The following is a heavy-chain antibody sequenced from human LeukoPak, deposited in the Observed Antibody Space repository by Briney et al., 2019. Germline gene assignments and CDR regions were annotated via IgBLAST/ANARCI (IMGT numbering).Heavy chain of an antibody. CDR1: GGSISSYY. D-gene: IGHD5-18*01. V-gene: IGHV4-59*08. Sequence: SETLSLTCTVSGGSISSYYWSWIRQPPGKGLEWIGYIYYSGSTNYNPSLKSRVTISVDTSRNQFSLKLSSVTAADTAVYYCARQGYSYGFDYWGQGTLVTVSS. CDR3: ARQGYSYGFDY. CDR2: IYYSGST. J-gene: IGHJ4*02.